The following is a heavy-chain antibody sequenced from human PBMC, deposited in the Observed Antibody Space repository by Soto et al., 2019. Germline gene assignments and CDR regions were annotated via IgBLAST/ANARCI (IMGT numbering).Heavy chain of an antibody. CDR1: GFTFSRYG. CDR2: ITGSGDST. V-gene: IGHV3-23*01. D-gene: IGHD1-7*01. Sequence: EVQLSESGGGLVQPGGSLGLSCAASGFTFSRYGMSWVHQAPGKGLEWVSAITGSGDSTYYADSVKGRFTISRDSSNNTVYLQMNSLRADDTAVYYCVKLRLELLYLDSWGLGALVIVSS. J-gene: IGHJ4*02. CDR3: VKLRLELLYLDS.